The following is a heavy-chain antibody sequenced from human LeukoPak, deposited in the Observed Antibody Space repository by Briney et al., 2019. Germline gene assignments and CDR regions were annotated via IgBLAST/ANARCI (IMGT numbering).Heavy chain of an antibody. CDR3: ARGYSSGWCDRSPKLRSRGYFDY. V-gene: IGHV3-64*01. J-gene: IGHJ4*02. D-gene: IGHD6-19*01. CDR1: GFTFSSYA. CDR2: ISSNGGST. Sequence: GGSLRLSCEDSGFTFSSYAIHWVRQAPGNGLEYLSAISSNGGSTYYAKSVKGRFTISRDNSKNTLYLQMGSLRAEDMAVYYCARGYSSGWCDRSPKLRSRGYFDYWGQGTLVTVSS.